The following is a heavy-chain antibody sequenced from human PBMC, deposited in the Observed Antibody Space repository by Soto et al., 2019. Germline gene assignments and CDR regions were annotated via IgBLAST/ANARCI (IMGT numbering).Heavy chain of an antibody. D-gene: IGHD3-9*01. CDR2: VYYTGST. CDR3: ARTVLGPDLLADSFVDYYYYMDV. J-gene: IGHJ6*03. CDR1: GGSISNFY. Sequence: PSETLSLTCTVSGGSISNFYWSWIRQPPGKGLEWIGYVYYTGSTSYNPSLKRRVTFSADSSRAQFSLRLNSVTAADTAVYYCARTVLGPDLLADSFVDYYYYMDVWGQGTTVTVSS. V-gene: IGHV4-59*08.